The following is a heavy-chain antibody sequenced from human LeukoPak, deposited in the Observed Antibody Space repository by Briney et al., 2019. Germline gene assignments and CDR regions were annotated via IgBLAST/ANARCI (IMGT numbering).Heavy chain of an antibody. V-gene: IGHV3-66*01. Sequence: GGSLRLSCAASAFTVSSNYMSWVRQAPGKGLEWVSVIYSGGSTYYADSVKGRFTISRDNSKNTLYLQMNSLRVEDTAAYYCAKLEWWGILTGYYRYVDYWGQGTLVTVSS. CDR2: IYSGGST. CDR3: AKLEWWGILTGYYRYVDY. J-gene: IGHJ4*02. D-gene: IGHD3-9*01. CDR1: AFTVSSNY.